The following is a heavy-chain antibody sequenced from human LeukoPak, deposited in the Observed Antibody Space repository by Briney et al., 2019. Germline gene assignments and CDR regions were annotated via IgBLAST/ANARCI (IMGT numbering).Heavy chain of an antibody. V-gene: IGHV4-39*07. J-gene: IGHJ4*02. Sequence: PSETLSLTCIVSGGSIRSSSYYWGWVRPRPGKGREWVGNIYYSGSTYYNPSPKRRVTISVDTSKNQFSLKLSSVTAADTAVYYCARVIFASGYSYVRDYWGQGTLVTVSS. CDR3: ARVIFASGYSYVRDY. CDR2: IYYSGST. CDR1: GGSIRSSSYY. D-gene: IGHD5-18*01.